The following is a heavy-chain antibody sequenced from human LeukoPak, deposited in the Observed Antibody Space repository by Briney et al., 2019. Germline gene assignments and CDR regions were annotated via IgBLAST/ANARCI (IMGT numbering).Heavy chain of an antibody. J-gene: IGHJ6*02. Sequence: PGGSLRLSCAASAFIFRTYWMSWVRQAPGKGLEWVAMIKPDGSEQHYVDSVKGLFTVYRDNAKNSLYLQMTSLRAEDTAVYYCTRDASGDTNSGPRMDVWGQGTTVTVSS. CDR1: AFIFRTYW. V-gene: IGHV3-7*05. CDR3: TRDASGDTNSGPRMDV. D-gene: IGHD1-26*01. CDR2: IKPDGSEQ.